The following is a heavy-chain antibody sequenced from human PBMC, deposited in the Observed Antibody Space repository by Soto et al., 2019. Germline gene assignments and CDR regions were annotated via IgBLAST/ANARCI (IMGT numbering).Heavy chain of an antibody. Sequence: QVQLVQSGGEVKKPGASVKVSCKASGYTFTNYGVNWVRQAPGQGLEWMGWINTYNGNTNYAQRLQGRVTMTTDTAPRPAYMELRSLTSDDPAVYSCARWSTGVKVDWWGQGPLVTVSS. CDR1: GYTFTNYG. CDR3: ARWSTGVKVDW. CDR2: INTYNGNT. D-gene: IGHD1-26*01. V-gene: IGHV1-18*01. J-gene: IGHJ4*02.